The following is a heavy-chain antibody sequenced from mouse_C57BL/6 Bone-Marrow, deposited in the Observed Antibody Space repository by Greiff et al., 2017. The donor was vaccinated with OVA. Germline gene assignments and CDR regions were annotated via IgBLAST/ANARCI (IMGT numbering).Heavy chain of an antibody. CDR3: ARGYSNYLAY. J-gene: IGHJ3*01. V-gene: IGHV1-81*01. Sequence: QVQLQQSGAELARPGASVKLSCKASGYTFTSYGISWVKQRTGQGLEWIGEIYPRSGNTYYNEKFKGKATLTADKSSSTAYMELRSLTSDDSAVYCCARGYSNYLAYWGQGTLVTVSA. D-gene: IGHD2-5*01. CDR1: GYTFTSYG. CDR2: IYPRSGNT.